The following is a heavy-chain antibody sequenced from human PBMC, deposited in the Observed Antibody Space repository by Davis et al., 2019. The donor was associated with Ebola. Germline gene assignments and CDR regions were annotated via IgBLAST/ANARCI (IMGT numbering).Heavy chain of an antibody. CDR1: GFTFSGYA. J-gene: IGHJ6*04. V-gene: IGHV3-23*01. Sequence: PGGSLRLSCAASGFTFSGYAMTWVRQAPGKGLEWVSSISGNGGNTYYADSVKGRFTISRDNSKNTLYLQMNSLRADDTAVYYCAKGRYGTDVWGKGTTVTVSS. CDR2: ISGNGGNT. CDR3: AKGRYGTDV.